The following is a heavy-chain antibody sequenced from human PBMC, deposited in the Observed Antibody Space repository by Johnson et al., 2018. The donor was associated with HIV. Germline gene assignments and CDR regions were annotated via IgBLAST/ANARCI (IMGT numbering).Heavy chain of an antibody. J-gene: IGHJ3*01. CDR3: AKPLAYSSWYTPDIPPNDAVDV. Sequence: VQLVESGGGLVQPGRSLRLSCAASGFTFDDYAMHWVRQAPGEGLEWVSGISWNSGITGYADSVKGRFTISRDNAKNSLYLQMNSLRAEDTALYYCAKPLAYSSWYTPDIPPNDAVDVWGQGTMVTVSS. CDR2: ISWNSGIT. CDR1: GFTFDDYA. V-gene: IGHV3-9*01. D-gene: IGHD6-13*01.